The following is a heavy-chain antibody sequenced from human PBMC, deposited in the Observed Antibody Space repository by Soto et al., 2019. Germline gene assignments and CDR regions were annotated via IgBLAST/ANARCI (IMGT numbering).Heavy chain of an antibody. D-gene: IGHD5-12*01. Sequence: SSETLSLTCTVSGGSVSSGDYFWSWIRQPPGKGLEWIGYIYDSGSSYYNPSLKSRVTMSVDTSKNQFSPKLRSVTAADTAMYYCAREKGYISGPKNFDSWGQGTLVTVSS. CDR3: AREKGYISGPKNFDS. CDR1: GGSVSSGDYF. V-gene: IGHV4-30-4*01. CDR2: IYDSGSS. J-gene: IGHJ4*02.